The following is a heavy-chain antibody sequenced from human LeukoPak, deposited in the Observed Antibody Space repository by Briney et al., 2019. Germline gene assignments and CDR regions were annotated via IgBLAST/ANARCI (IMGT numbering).Heavy chain of an antibody. J-gene: IGHJ6*02. Sequence: ASVKVSCKASGYTFTSYAMHWVRQAPGQGLEWMGWINTNTGNPTYAQGFTGRFVFSLDTSVSTAYLQISSLKAEDTAVYYCARGFQLERRRGMDVWGQGTTVTVSS. CDR2: INTNTGNP. CDR3: ARGFQLERRRGMDV. CDR1: GYTFTSYA. D-gene: IGHD1-1*01. V-gene: IGHV7-4-1*02.